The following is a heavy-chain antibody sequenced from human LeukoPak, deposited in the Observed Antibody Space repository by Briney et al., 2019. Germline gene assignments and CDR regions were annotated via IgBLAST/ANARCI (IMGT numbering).Heavy chain of an antibody. V-gene: IGHV1-69*05. J-gene: IGHJ4*01. CDR3: ARAAHYYYDSSGYSPFDY. Sequence: SVKVSCKASGGTFSSYAISWVRQAPGQGLEWMGGIIPIFGTANYAQKFQGRVTITTDESTSTAYMELSSLRSEDTAVYYCARAAHYYYDSSGYSPFDYWGHGTLVTVSS. CDR1: GGTFSSYA. D-gene: IGHD3-22*01. CDR2: IIPIFGTA.